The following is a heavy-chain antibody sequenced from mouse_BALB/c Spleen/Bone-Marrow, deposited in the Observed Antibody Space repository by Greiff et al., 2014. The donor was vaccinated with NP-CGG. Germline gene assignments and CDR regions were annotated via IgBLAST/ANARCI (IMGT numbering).Heavy chain of an antibody. CDR3: ARHGITRLLDY. V-gene: IGHV5-9-3*01. D-gene: IGHD2-4*01. Sequence: VQLKESGGGLVKPGGSLKLSRAASGFTFSSNAMSWVRQTPEKRLEWVATISSGGSYTYYPDSVKGRFTISRDNAKNTLYLQMSSLRSEDTAMYYCARHGITRLLDYWGQGTTLTVSS. J-gene: IGHJ2*01. CDR1: GFTFSSNA. CDR2: ISSGGSYT.